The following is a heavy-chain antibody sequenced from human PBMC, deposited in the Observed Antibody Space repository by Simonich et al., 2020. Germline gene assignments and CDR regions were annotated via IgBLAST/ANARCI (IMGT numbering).Heavy chain of an antibody. D-gene: IGHD3-10*01. Sequence: EVQLVESGGGLVQPGGSLKLSCEASGFTFSGSAMHWVRQASGKGLEWVGRIRSKANSYATAYAASVKGRFTISRDDSKNTAYLQMNSLKTEDTAVYYCTRFDYYGSGSYYFDYWGQGTLVTVS. CDR2: IRSKANSYAT. CDR1: GFTFSGSA. J-gene: IGHJ4*02. CDR3: TRFDYYGSGSYYFDY. V-gene: IGHV3-73*02.